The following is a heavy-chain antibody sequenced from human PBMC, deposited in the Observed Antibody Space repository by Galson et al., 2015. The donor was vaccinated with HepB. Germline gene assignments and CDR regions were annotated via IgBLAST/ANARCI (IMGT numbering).Heavy chain of an antibody. CDR1: GYTFTTYG. CDR2: INTFSRNT. V-gene: IGHV1-18*01. J-gene: IGHJ4*02. Sequence: SVKVSCKASGYTFTTYGISWVRQAPGQGLEWMGWINTFSRNTNYAQMFQGRVTMTIDRSTSTAYVELRSLRSDDAAIYYCARGGEDGHNFHWGQGTLVTVSS. CDR3: ARGGEDGHNFH. D-gene: IGHD5-24*01.